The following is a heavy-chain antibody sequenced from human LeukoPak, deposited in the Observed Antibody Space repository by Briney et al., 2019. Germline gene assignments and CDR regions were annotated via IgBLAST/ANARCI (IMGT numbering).Heavy chain of an antibody. CDR3: ARAVDTAMAAFDY. CDR1: GGSISSYY. V-gene: IGHV4-59*01. CDR2: IYYSGST. Sequence: SVTLSLTCTVAGGSISSYYWSWIRQPPGKGLEWIGYIYYSGSTNYNPSLKSRVTISVDTSKNQFSLKLSSVTAADTAVYYCARAVDTAMAAFDYWGQGTLVTVSS. D-gene: IGHD5-18*01. J-gene: IGHJ4*02.